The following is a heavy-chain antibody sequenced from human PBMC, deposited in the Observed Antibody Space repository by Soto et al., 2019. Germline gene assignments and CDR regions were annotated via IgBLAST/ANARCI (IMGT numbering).Heavy chain of an antibody. D-gene: IGHD6-19*01. CDR2: ISYDGSNK. CDR3: ARGHSSGWGPSDY. V-gene: IGHV3-30-3*01. J-gene: IGHJ4*02. Sequence: QVQLVESGGGVVQPGRSLRLSCAASGFTFSSYAMHWVRQAPGNGLEWVAVISYDGSNKYYADSVKGRFTISRDNSKNTLYLQMNSLRAEDTAVYYCARGHSSGWGPSDYWGQGTLVTVSS. CDR1: GFTFSSYA.